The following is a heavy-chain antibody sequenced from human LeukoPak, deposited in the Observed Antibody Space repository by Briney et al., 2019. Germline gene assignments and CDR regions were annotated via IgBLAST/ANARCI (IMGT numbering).Heavy chain of an antibody. CDR1: GFTFSSYS. J-gene: IGHJ3*02. Sequence: GGSLRLSCAASGFTFSSYSMNWVRQAPGKGLEWVSSISSSSSYIYYADSVKGRFTVSRDNAKNSLYLQMNSLRAEDTAVYYCARDRAERAVAAREGAFDIWGQGTMVTVSS. D-gene: IGHD6-19*01. CDR2: ISSSSSYI. V-gene: IGHV3-21*01. CDR3: ARDRAERAVAAREGAFDI.